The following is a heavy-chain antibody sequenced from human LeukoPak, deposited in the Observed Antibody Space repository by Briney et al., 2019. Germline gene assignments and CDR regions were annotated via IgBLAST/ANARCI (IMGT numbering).Heavy chain of an antibody. V-gene: IGHV3-7*01. J-gene: IGHJ5*02. D-gene: IGHD2-2*01. CDR3: AREGSSTVPNGSPPPGDWFDP. Sequence: PGGSLRLSCAASGITFSNSWMHWVRQAPGKGLEWVANINQDGSHKYYVDSVKGRFTISRDTAKNTLYLQMNSLRAEDTAVYYCAREGSSTVPNGSPPPGDWFDPWGQGTLVTVFS. CDR1: GITFSNSW. CDR2: INQDGSHK.